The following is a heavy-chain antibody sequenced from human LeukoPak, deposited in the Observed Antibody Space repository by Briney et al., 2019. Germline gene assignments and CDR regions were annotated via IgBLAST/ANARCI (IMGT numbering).Heavy chain of an antibody. CDR1: GFTFSSYW. V-gene: IGHV3-7*03. CDR2: INQDGSEK. CDR3: ARDSWSGYYPYYFDY. D-gene: IGHD3-3*01. J-gene: IGHJ4*02. Sequence: GGALRLSCAASGFTFSSYWMSWVRQAPGKGLEGVANINQDGSEKYYVDSVKGRFTISRDNAKNSLYLQMNSLRAEDTAVYYCARDSWSGYYPYYFDYWGQGTLVTVSS.